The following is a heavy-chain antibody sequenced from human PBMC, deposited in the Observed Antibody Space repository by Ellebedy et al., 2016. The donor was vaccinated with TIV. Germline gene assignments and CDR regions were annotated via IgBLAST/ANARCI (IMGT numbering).Heavy chain of an antibody. CDR1: GDSVSSNSAA. V-gene: IGHV6-1*01. D-gene: IGHD3/OR15-3a*01. J-gene: IGHJ4*02. CDR3: AGRGTAGTGFTY. Sequence: SQTLSLTCAISGDSVSSNSAAWNWIRQSPSRGLEWLGRTYYRSKWYNDYAVSVKSRITITADTSKNHISLHLNPVTPEDTAMYYCAGRGTAGTGFTYWGQGTLVTVSS. CDR2: TYYRSKWYN.